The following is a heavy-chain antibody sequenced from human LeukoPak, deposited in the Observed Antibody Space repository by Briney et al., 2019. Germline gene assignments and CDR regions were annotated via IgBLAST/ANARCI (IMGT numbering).Heavy chain of an antibody. Sequence: GGSLRLSCAGSKFTVSSNYMSWVRQAPGKGRDWGSVLYSGGIRYYAGSVQGRFTISRDSSKNTLYLQMNYLLPEATAVYYCASGDCTNGICPDYWGQGIQVTVSS. CDR2: LYSGGIR. D-gene: IGHD2-8*01. CDR3: ASGDCTNGICPDY. J-gene: IGHJ4*02. CDR1: KFTVSSNY. V-gene: IGHV3-66*02.